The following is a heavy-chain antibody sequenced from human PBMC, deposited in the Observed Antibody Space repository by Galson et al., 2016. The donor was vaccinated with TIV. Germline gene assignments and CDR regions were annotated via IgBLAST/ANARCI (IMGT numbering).Heavy chain of an antibody. CDR1: GYTFTEYY. CDR3: AKVGQEHDAFDI. V-gene: IGHV1-2*04. Sequence: SVKVSCKASGYTFTEYYIHWVRQAPRQGLEWMGWINPNSGGTMYAQKFQGWVTMTRETSINTAYMELSRRKSDDTAVYYCAKVGQEHDAFDIWGQGTMVTVFS. D-gene: IGHD1/OR15-1a*01. CDR2: INPNSGGT. J-gene: IGHJ3*02.